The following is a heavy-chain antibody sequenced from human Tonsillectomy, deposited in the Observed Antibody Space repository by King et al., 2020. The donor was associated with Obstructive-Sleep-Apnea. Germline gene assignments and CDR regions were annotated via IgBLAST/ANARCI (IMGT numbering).Heavy chain of an antibody. Sequence: QLVQSGGGLVQPGRSLRLSCAASGFSFDDYAMHWVRQAPGKGLEWVSGINWNSGKIGYADSVKGRFTISRDNAKNSLYLQMNILRAEDTSLYYCVKDRAGGIPDAFDIWGQGTMVTVSS. D-gene: IGHD3-16*01. V-gene: IGHV3-9*01. CDR2: INWNSGKI. CDR3: VKDRAGGIPDAFDI. CDR1: GFSFDDYA. J-gene: IGHJ3*02.